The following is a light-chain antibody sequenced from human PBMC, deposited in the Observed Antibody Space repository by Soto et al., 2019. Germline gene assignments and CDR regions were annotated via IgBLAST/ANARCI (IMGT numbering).Light chain of an antibody. CDR3: SSYTSSSTLVV. Sequence: QSVLTQPASVSGSPGQSITISCTGTSSDVGGYNYVSWYQQHPGKAPKLMIYEVSNRPSGVSNRFSGSKSGNTASLTISGLLAEDEAAYYCSSYTSSSTLVVFGTGTKVTVL. CDR2: EVS. J-gene: IGLJ1*01. CDR1: SSDVGGYNY. V-gene: IGLV2-14*01.